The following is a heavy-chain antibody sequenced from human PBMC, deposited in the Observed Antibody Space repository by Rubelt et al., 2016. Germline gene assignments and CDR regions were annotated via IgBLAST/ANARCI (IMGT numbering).Heavy chain of an antibody. D-gene: IGHD5-24*01. CDR3: ARRDGYNWDDAFDI. CDR1: GYTFTSYG. V-gene: IGHV1-18*01. CDR2: ISAYNGNT. Sequence: QVQLVQSGAEVKKPGASVKVSCKASGYTFTSYGISWVRQAPGQGLEWMGWISAYNGNTNYAQKLQGRGTMTTDTSTSTAYMERRGLGSDDTAVYYCARRDGYNWDDAFDIWGQGTMVTVSS. J-gene: IGHJ3*02.